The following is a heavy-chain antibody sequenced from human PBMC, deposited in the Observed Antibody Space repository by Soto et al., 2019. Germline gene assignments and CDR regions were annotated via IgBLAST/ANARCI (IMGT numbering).Heavy chain of an antibody. V-gene: IGHV1-46*01. D-gene: IGHD3-22*01. CDR2: INPSGGST. Sequence: GASVKVSCKASGYTFTSYYMNWVRQAPGQGLEWMGIINPSGGSTSYAQKFQGRVTMTRDTSTSTVYMELSSLRSEDTAVYYCARDYYDSSGYGHYGMDVWGQGTTVTVSS. CDR1: GYTFTSYY. J-gene: IGHJ6*02. CDR3: ARDYYDSSGYGHYGMDV.